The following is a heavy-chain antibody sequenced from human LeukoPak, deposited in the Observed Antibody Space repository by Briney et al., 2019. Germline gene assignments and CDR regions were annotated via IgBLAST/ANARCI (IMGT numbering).Heavy chain of an antibody. Sequence: ASVKVSCKASGYTFTGYYMHWVRQAPGQGPEWMGWINPNSGGTNYAQKFQGRVTMTRDTSISTAYMELRSLRSDDTAVYYCARGSPPRRNYDSRGYYSYYFDYWGQGTLVTVSS. J-gene: IGHJ4*02. CDR3: ARGSPPRRNYDSRGYYSYYFDY. CDR2: INPNSGGT. D-gene: IGHD3-22*01. V-gene: IGHV1-2*02. CDR1: GYTFTGYY.